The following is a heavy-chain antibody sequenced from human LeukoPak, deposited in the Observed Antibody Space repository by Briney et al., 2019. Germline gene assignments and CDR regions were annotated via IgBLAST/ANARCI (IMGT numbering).Heavy chain of an antibody. CDR3: EREGLIVAATHLVDY. V-gene: IGHV1-2*02. CDR2: INPNSGGT. Sequence: ASVKVSCKASGYTFTYFYMHWVRQAPGQGLEWMGWINPNSGGTNYAQKFQGRVTMTRDTSNSTAYMELSRLRSDDTAVYYCEREGLIVAATHLVDYWGQGPLVTVSS. CDR1: GYTFTYFY. D-gene: IGHD1-26*01. J-gene: IGHJ4*02.